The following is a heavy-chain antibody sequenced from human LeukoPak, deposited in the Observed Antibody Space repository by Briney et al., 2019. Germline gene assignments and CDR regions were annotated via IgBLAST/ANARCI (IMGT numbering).Heavy chain of an antibody. Sequence: SETLSLTCTVSGGSISSDSYFWSWIRQPAGKGLEWIGLIYASGGTKYNPSLKSRVTISVDTSKNQFSLKLSSVTAADTAVYYCAGSSGDWGQGTLVTVSS. CDR2: IYASGGT. D-gene: IGHD3-10*01. CDR3: AGSSGD. CDR1: GGSISSDSYF. J-gene: IGHJ4*02. V-gene: IGHV4-61*02.